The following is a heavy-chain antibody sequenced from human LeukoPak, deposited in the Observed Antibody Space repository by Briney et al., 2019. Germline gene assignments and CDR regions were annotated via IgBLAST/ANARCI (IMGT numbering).Heavy chain of an antibody. Sequence: GGSLRLSCAASGFTFSNYGMHWVRQAPGQGLEWMGIINPSGGSTSYAQKFQGRVTMTRDTSTSTVYMELSSLRSEDTAVYYCAREGSIAVAGMVYWGQGTLVTVSS. CDR2: INPSGGST. D-gene: IGHD6-19*01. J-gene: IGHJ4*02. CDR3: AREGSIAVAGMVY. CDR1: GFTFSNYG. V-gene: IGHV1-46*01.